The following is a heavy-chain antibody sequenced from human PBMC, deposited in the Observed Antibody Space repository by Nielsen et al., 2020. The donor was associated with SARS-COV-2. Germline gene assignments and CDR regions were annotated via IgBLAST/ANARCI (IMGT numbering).Heavy chain of an antibody. CDR2: IWYDGSNK. V-gene: IGHV3-33*03. CDR1: GFTFSRYG. D-gene: IGHD3-16*02. CDR3: ALSGWFDP. Sequence: SLKISCAASGFTFSRYGMPWVRQAPGKGLEWVAVIWYDGSNKYYADSVKGRFTISRDNAKNTLYLQMNSLRAEDTAVYYCALSGWFDPWGQGTLVTVSS. J-gene: IGHJ5*02.